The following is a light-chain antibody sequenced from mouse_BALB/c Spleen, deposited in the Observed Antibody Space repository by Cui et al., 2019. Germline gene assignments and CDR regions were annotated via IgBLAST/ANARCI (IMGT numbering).Light chain of an antibody. CDR2: HTT. V-gene: IGKV10-96*01. Sequence: DIQMTQTTSPLPAPLGDRVTISCRASQDISNYLNWYQQKPDGTVKLLIYHTTRLHSGVPARFSGSGSGTDYSLTISNLEQEAIATYFWQQGNTLFTFGSGTKLEIK. CDR1: QDISNY. CDR3: QQGNTLFT. J-gene: IGKJ4*01.